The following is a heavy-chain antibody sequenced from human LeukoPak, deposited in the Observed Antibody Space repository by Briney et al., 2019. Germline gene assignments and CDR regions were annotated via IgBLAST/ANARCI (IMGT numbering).Heavy chain of an antibody. CDR2: ISGSGGST. CDR1: GFTFSSYA. D-gene: IGHD5-18*01. Sequence: GGSLRLSCAASGFTFSSYAMSWVRQAPGKGLEWVSAISGSGGSTYYADSVKSRFTISRDNSKNTLYLQMNSLRAEDTAVYYCAKDQGGGGYSYGSFDYWGQGTLVTVSS. CDR3: AKDQGGGGYSYGSFDY. J-gene: IGHJ4*02. V-gene: IGHV3-23*01.